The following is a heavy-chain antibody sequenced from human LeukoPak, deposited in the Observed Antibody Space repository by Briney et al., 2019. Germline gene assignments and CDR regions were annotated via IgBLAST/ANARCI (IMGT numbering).Heavy chain of an antibody. D-gene: IGHD1-26*01. J-gene: IGHJ6*02. CDR2: INPNSGGT. CDR3: ARADHSGSYFYYYYGKDV. Sequence: ASVKVSCKASGYTFTGYYMHWVRQAPGQGLEWMGWINPNSGGTNYAQKFQGRVTMTRDTSISTAYMELSRLRSDDTAVYYCARADHSGSYFYYYYGKDVWGQGTTVTVSS. V-gene: IGHV1-2*02. CDR1: GYTFTGYY.